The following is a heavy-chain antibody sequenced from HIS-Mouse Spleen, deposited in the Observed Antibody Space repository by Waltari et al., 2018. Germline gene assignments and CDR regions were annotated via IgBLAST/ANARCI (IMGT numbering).Heavy chain of an antibody. D-gene: IGHD1-1*01. CDR2: LNHSGST. Sequence: QVQLQQWGAGLLKPSETLSLTCAVYGGSFSGYYWSWIRQPPGKGLEWIGELNHSGSTNYNPSLKSRVTISVDTSKNQFSLKLSSVTAADTAVYYCARGRFHSWNDAFDIWGQGTMVTVSS. J-gene: IGHJ3*02. CDR3: ARGRFHSWNDAFDI. CDR1: GGSFSGYY. V-gene: IGHV4-34*01.